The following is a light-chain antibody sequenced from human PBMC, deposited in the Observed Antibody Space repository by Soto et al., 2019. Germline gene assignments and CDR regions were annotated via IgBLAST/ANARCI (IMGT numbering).Light chain of an antibody. Sequence: EIVLTQSPATLSLSPGERATLSCRASQSVSSYLACYQQKSGQAPTLLIFDASNRATGIPARFSGSGSGTDFTLTISSLEPEDFAVYYCQQRSNWPPTFGGGTKVEIK. J-gene: IGKJ4*01. CDR2: DAS. CDR1: QSVSSY. V-gene: IGKV3-11*01. CDR3: QQRSNWPPT.